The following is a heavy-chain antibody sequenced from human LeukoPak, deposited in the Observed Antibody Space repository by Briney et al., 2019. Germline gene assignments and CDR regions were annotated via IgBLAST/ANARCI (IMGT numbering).Heavy chain of an antibody. D-gene: IGHD3-22*01. V-gene: IGHV4-59*01. CDR3: ARIRTYYYDSSGYYSAYYFDY. CDR2: IYYSGST. Sequence: SETLSLTCTVSGGSINSYYWSWIRQPPGKGLEWIGYIYYSGSTNYNPSLKSRVTISVDASKNQFSLKLSSVTAADTAVYYCARIRTYYYDSSGYYSAYYFDYWGQGTLVTVSS. J-gene: IGHJ4*02. CDR1: GGSINSYY.